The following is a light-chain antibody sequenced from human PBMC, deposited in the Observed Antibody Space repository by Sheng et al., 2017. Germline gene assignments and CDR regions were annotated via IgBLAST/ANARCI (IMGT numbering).Light chain of an antibody. CDR3: QAWDGSIFNWV. CDR2: QDT. CDR1: KLGHKY. J-gene: IGLJ3*02. V-gene: IGLV3-1*01. Sequence: SYDLTQPPPVSVSPGQTATITCSGDKLGHKYASWYQQKPGHSPVLVIYQDTKRPSGIPERFSGSNSGNTATLTISGTQAMDEADFYCQAWDGSIFNWVFGGGTKLTVL.